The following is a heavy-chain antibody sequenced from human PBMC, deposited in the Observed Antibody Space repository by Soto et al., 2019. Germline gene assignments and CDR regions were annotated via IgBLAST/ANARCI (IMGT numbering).Heavy chain of an antibody. CDR2: ISGSGGRT. D-gene: IGHD6-13*01. CDR1: GFTFSSYA. CDR3: AKVGAAGTRYYFDY. V-gene: IGHV3-23*01. Sequence: GGSLRLSCAASGFTFSSYAMSWVRQAPGKGLEWVSAISGSGGRTYYADSVKGRFTISRDNSKNTLYLQMNSLRAEDTAVYYCAKVGAAGTRYYFDYWGQGTLVTVSS. J-gene: IGHJ4*02.